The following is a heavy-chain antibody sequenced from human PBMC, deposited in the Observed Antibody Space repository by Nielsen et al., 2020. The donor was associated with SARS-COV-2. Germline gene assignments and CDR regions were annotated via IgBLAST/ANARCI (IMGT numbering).Heavy chain of an antibody. J-gene: IGHJ3*02. Sequence: SLKISCAASGFTFDDYAMHWVRQAPGKGLEWVSGISWNSGSIGYADSVKGRFTISRDNAKNSLYLQMNSLRAEDTAVYYCASTIFGVVNDAFDIWGQGTMVTVSS. CDR2: ISWNSGSI. CDR1: GFTFDDYA. CDR3: ASTIFGVVNDAFDI. V-gene: IGHV3-9*01. D-gene: IGHD3-3*01.